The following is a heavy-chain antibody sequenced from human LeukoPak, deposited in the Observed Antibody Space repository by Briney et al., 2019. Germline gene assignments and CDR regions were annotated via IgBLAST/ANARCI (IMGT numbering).Heavy chain of an antibody. V-gene: IGHV3-23*01. J-gene: IGHJ3*02. CDR1: GFTFSTYG. CDR2: ISGSGGST. Sequence: GGSLRLSCAASGFTFSTYGVYWVRQAPGKGLEWVSAISGSGGSTYYADSVKGRFTISRDNSKNTLYLQMNSLRAEDTAVYYCARWRYFDPSDAFDIWGQGTMVTVSS. D-gene: IGHD3-9*01. CDR3: ARWRYFDPSDAFDI.